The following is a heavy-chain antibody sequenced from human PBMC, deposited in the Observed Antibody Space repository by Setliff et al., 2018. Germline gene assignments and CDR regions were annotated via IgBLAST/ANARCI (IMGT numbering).Heavy chain of an antibody. CDR1: GGSISSGGYY. D-gene: IGHD1-26*01. V-gene: IGHV4-31*01. J-gene: IGHJ3*02. CDR3: ARCSGSYDAFDI. CDR2: IYYSGST. Sequence: SETLSLTCTVSGGSISSGGYYWSWIRQHPGMGLEWIGYIYYSGSTYHNPSLKTLVTISVDTSKDQFSLKLSSVTAADTAVYYCARCSGSYDAFDIWGQGTMVTVS.